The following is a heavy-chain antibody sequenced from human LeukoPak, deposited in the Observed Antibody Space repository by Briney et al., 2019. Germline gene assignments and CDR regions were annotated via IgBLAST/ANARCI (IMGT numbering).Heavy chain of an antibody. D-gene: IGHD6-19*01. J-gene: IGHJ6*02. CDR3: ARESRGYYYSSGHKYYYGMDV. CDR2: INPSGGST. CDR1: GYTFTSYY. V-gene: IGHV1-46*01. Sequence: ASVKVSCKASGYTFTSYYMHWVRQAPGQGPEWMGIINPSGGSTSYAQKFQGRVTMTRDTSTSTVYMELSSLRSEDTAVYYCARESRGYYYSSGHKYYYGMDVWGQGTTVTVSS.